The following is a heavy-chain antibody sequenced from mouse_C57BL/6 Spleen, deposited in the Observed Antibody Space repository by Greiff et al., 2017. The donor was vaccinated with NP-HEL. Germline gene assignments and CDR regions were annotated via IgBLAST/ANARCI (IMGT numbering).Heavy chain of an antibody. J-gene: IGHJ4*01. D-gene: IGHD2-4*01. CDR2: INPSSGYT. CDR3: ARENRNDYDALDY. CDR1: GYTFTSYT. Sequence: QVQLKESGAELARPGASVKMSCKASGYTFTSYTMHWVKQRPGQGLEWIGYINPSSGYTKYTQKFKDKATLTADKSSSTTYMQLSRLTSEDYAVYYCARENRNDYDALDYWGQGTSVTVSS. V-gene: IGHV1-4*01.